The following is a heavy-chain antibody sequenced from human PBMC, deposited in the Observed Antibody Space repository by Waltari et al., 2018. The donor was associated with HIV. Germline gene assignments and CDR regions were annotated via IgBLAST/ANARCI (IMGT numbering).Heavy chain of an antibody. D-gene: IGHD4-4*01. CDR3: ARDSNGLDY. V-gene: IGHV6-1*02. Sequence: HVQLLQSGPGLVTSSQTLSITCAISGDSVSSDSAAWNWIRLSPSGRLEWLGRTYHRAKGFQLYAPSVRGRIRVDVDTSVNHFSLHLDSVTPDDTAVYYCARDSNGLDYWGQGTVVTVSS. CDR1: GDSVSSDSAA. CDR2: TYHRAKGFQ. J-gene: IGHJ4*02.